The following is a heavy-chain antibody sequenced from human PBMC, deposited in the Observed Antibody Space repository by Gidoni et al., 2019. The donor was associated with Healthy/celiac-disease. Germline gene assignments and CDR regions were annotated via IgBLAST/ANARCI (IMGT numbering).Heavy chain of an antibody. CDR2: ISWNSGSI. V-gene: IGHV3-9*01. CDR3: AKDIGYCSSTSCHHYYYYYGMDV. J-gene: IGHJ6*02. D-gene: IGHD2-2*01. Sequence: EVQLVESGGGLVQPGRSLRLSCAASGFTFDDSAMPWVRQAPGKGLEWVSGISWNSGSIGYADSVKGRFTISRDNAKNSLYLQMNSLRAEDTALYYCAKDIGYCSSTSCHHYYYYYGMDVWGQGTTVTVSS. CDR1: GFTFDDSA.